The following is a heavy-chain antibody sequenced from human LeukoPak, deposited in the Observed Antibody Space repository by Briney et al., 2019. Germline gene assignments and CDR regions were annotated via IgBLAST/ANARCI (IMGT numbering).Heavy chain of an antibody. J-gene: IGHJ4*02. CDR1: GFTFSSYA. CDR3: AKDRSRGSSPVFDY. D-gene: IGHD6-6*01. Sequence: PGGSLRLSCAASGFTFSSYAMNWVRQPPGKGLEWVSAISGSGGSTYCADSVKGRFTISRDNSKNTLYLQMNSLRAEDTAVYYCAKDRSRGSSPVFDYWGQGTLVNVSS. CDR2: ISGSGGST. V-gene: IGHV3-23*01.